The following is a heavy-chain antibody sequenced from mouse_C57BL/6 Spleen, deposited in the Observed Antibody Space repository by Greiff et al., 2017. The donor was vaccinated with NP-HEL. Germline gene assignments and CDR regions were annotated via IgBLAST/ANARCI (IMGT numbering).Heavy chain of an antibody. J-gene: IGHJ2*01. CDR2: IDPSDSYT. D-gene: IGHD3-2*02. V-gene: IGHV1-69*01. CDR3: ARGAQADY. Sequence: QVQLQQPGAELVMPGASVKLSCKASGYTFTSYWMHWVKQRPGQGLEWIGEIDPSDSYTNYNQKFTGKSTLTVDKSSSTAYMQLSSLTSEDSAVYYCARGAQADYWGQGTTLTVSS. CDR1: GYTFTSYW.